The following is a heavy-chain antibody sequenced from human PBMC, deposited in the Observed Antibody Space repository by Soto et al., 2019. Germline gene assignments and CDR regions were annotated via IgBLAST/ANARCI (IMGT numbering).Heavy chain of an antibody. D-gene: IGHD1-26*01. V-gene: IGHV1-69*06. Sequence: SSVKVSRNTSGLTVSSHPIRLVRQSPGQGLEWMGGIIPIFGAANYAEKFRGRSAITADKSPSTAYMELSSLRSEDTAVYYCARDQSGGHDPFYLW. CDR3: ARDQSGGHDPFYL. J-gene: IGHJ2*01. CDR1: GLTVSSHP. CDR2: IIPIFGAA.